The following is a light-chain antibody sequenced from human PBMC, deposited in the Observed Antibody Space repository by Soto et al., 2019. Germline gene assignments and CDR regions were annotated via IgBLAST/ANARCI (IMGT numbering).Light chain of an antibody. J-gene: IGKJ5*01. CDR3: QHYGTSPEVT. Sequence: IVWTQSPGTQSLSPGERATLSCRASQSVYSKDLAWYQQKPGQAPRILIFAASSRVTGIPDRFSGSGSGTNFTLTISRLEPGDFAVYYCQHYGTSPEVTFGQGTRLEIK. CDR1: QSVYSKD. V-gene: IGKV3-20*01. CDR2: AAS.